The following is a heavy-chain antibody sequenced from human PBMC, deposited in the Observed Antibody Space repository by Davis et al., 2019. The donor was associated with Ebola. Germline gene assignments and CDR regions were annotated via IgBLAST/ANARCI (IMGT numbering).Heavy chain of an antibody. J-gene: IGHJ6*03. V-gene: IGHV4-34*01. D-gene: IGHD1-26*01. CDR1: GFTFSSYS. CDR3: ARGKWEFPYYYYYYMDV. CDR2: INHSGST. Sequence: ESLKISCAASGFTFSSYSMNWIRQPPGKGLEWIGEINHSGSTNYNPSLKSRVTISVDTSKNQFSLKLSSVTAADTAVYYCARGKWEFPYYYYYYMDVWSKGTTVTVSS.